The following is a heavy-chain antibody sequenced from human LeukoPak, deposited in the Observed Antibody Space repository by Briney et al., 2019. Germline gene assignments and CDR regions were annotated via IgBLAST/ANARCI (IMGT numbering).Heavy chain of an antibody. CDR3: ARRTIFGVVIIPLGAFDI. CDR2: MNPNSGNT. J-gene: IGHJ3*02. Sequence: ASVKVSCKASGYTFTSYDINWVRQAPGQGLEWMGWMNPNSGNTGYAQKFQGRDTITRNTSISTAYMELSSLRSEDTAVYYCARRTIFGVVIIPLGAFDIWGQGTMVTVSS. D-gene: IGHD3-3*01. V-gene: IGHV1-8*03. CDR1: GYTFTSYD.